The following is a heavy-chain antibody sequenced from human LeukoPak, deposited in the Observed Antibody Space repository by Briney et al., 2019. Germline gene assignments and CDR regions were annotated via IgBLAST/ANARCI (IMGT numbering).Heavy chain of an antibody. CDR1: GFTCSSYW. Sequence: PGGSLRLSCAASGFTCSSYWMSWVRQAPGKGLEWVANIKQDGSEKYYVDSVKGRFTISRDNAKNSLYLQMNSLRAEDTAVYYCAREYSSSSCGYWGQGTLVTVSS. CDR2: IKQDGSEK. CDR3: AREYSSSSCGY. D-gene: IGHD6-6*01. V-gene: IGHV3-7*01. J-gene: IGHJ4*02.